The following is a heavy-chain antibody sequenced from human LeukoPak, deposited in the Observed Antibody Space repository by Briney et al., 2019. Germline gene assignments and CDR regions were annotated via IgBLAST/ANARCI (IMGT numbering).Heavy chain of an antibody. V-gene: IGHV4-59*08. CDR1: GGSISSCY. J-gene: IGHJ5*02. Sequence: PSETLSLTCTVSGGSISSCYWSWIRQPPGKGLEWIGYIYYSGSTNYNPSLKSRVTISVDTSKNQFSLKLSSVTAADTAVYYCARHARYYDFWSGYLNWFDPWGQGTLVTVSS. CDR3: ARHARYYDFWSGYLNWFDP. CDR2: IYYSGST. D-gene: IGHD3-3*01.